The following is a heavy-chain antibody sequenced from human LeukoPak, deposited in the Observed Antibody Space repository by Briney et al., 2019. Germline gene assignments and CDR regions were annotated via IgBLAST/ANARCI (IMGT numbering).Heavy chain of an antibody. J-gene: IGHJ4*02. Sequence: GSLRLSCAASGFTFSSYAMSWVRQAPGKGLEWVSAISGSGGSTYYADSVKGRFTISRDNSKNTLYLQMNSLRAEDTAVYYCAKVPDRSYDSSGYYVDYWGQGTLVTVSS. CDR3: AKVPDRSYDSSGYYVDY. CDR1: GFTFSSYA. CDR2: ISGSGGST. D-gene: IGHD3-22*01. V-gene: IGHV3-23*01.